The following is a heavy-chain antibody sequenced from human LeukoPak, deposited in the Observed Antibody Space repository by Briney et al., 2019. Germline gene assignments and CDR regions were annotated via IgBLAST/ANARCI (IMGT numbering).Heavy chain of an antibody. V-gene: IGHV3-74*01. CDR3: ASGQHNFDY. Sequence: RTGGSLRLSCAASGFTFSSYWMHWVRQAPGKGLVWVARINTNGSPTQYAYSVKGRFTISRDNAKTTLYLQMNSLRDEDTAVYYCASGQHNFDYWGQGTLVTVSS. CDR1: GFTFSSYW. J-gene: IGHJ4*02. CDR2: INTNGSPT.